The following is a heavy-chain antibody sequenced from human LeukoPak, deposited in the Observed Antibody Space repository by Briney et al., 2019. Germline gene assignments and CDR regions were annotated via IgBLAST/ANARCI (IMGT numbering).Heavy chain of an antibody. J-gene: IGHJ4*02. CDR3: ARAITMVRGVITHLGY. CDR1: GYSFTSYW. CDR2: IYPGDFDT. D-gene: IGHD3-10*01. Sequence: GESLKISCKGSGYSFTSYWIGWVRQMPGKGLEWMGIIYPGDFDTRYSPSFQGQVTISADKSISTAYLQWSSLKASDTAMYYCARAITMVRGVITHLGYWGQGTLVTVSS. V-gene: IGHV5-51*01.